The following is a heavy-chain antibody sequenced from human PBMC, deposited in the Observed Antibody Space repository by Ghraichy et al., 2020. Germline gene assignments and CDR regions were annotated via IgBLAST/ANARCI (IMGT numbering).Heavy chain of an antibody. V-gene: IGHV3-7*01. CDR2: IRQDGSEK. Sequence: LSLTCAASGFTFNNYWMTWVRQAPGKGLEWVANIRQDGSEKFYVDSVKGRFTISRDNAKNSLSLQMNSLRAEGTAVYYCATYYTGNYRRIDYWGQGTLVTVSS. CDR3: ATYYTGNYRRIDY. D-gene: IGHD4-23*01. CDR1: GFTFNNYW. J-gene: IGHJ4*02.